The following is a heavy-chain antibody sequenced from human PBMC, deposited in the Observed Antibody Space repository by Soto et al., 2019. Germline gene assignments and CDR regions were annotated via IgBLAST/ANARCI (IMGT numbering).Heavy chain of an antibody. V-gene: IGHV3-30*18. Sequence: GGSLRLSCAASGFTFSSDGMHWVRQAPGKGLEWVAVISYDGSNKYYADSVKGRFTISRDNSKNTLYLQMNSLRAEDTAVYYCAKELLDYYYGMDVWGQGTTVTVS. CDR2: ISYDGSNK. CDR1: GFTFSSDG. J-gene: IGHJ6*02. CDR3: AKELLDYYYGMDV.